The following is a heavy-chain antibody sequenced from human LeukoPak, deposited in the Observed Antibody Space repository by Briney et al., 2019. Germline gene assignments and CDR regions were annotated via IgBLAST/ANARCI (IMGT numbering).Heavy chain of an antibody. Sequence: GGSLRLSCAASGFIFSDYAVHWVRQAPGKGLEWVAIISDDGNNEYYADSVKGRFTISRDNSKHTLYLQMNSLRTEDTAVYYCAKGDRSFVVDYWGQGTLVTVSS. CDR3: AKGDRSFVVDY. CDR2: ISDDGNNE. CDR1: GFIFSDYA. D-gene: IGHD3-22*01. V-gene: IGHV3-30-3*01. J-gene: IGHJ4*02.